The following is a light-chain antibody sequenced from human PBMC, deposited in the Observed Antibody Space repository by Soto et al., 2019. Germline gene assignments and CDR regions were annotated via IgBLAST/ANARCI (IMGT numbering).Light chain of an antibody. Sequence: QLVLTQPPSASGTPGQRVTISCSGSSSNIGRNYVFWYQQLPGTAPKPLIYTNNQRPSGVPDRFSGSKSGTSASLAISGLRSEDEGDYYCAAWDDSLSGPVFGGGTKLTVL. CDR2: TNN. V-gene: IGLV1-47*02. J-gene: IGLJ3*02. CDR3: AAWDDSLSGPV. CDR1: SSNIGRNY.